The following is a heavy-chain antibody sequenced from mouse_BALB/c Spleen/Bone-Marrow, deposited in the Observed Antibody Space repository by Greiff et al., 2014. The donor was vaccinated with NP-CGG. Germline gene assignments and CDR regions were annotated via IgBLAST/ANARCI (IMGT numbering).Heavy chain of an antibody. V-gene: IGHV1-55*01. CDR1: GYNFTSYW. Sequence: VQLVESGPELVKPGTPVKLSCKASGYNFTSYWINWVKLRPGQGLEWIGDIYPGSGGNHKNEKFKTKATLTIETSSSTAYMQLSSLAAEDSAIYYCARDGNWPFAYWGQGTLVTVSA. J-gene: IGHJ3*01. D-gene: IGHD4-1*01. CDR3: ARDGNWPFAY. CDR2: IYPGSGGN.